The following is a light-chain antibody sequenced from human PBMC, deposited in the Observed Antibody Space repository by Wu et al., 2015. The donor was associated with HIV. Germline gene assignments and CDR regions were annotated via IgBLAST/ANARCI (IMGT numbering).Light chain of an antibody. Sequence: DIQLTQSPLTLSASVGDRVTITCRASQSISNWLAWYQQKPGKAPKLLIYKASTLESGVPSRFSGSGSGTEFTLTISSLQPDDFANYYCQQYNSDSWTFGQGTKLEVE. V-gene: IGKV1-5*03. J-gene: IGKJ1*01. CDR2: KAS. CDR1: QSISNW. CDR3: QQYNSDSWT.